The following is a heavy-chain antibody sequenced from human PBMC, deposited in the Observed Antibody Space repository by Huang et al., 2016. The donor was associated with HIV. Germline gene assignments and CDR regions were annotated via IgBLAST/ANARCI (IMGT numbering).Heavy chain of an antibody. V-gene: IGHV3-53*01. CDR3: AKEGDTGAALGY. J-gene: IGHJ4*02. D-gene: IGHD2-8*02. Sequence: EVQLVESGGGLIQPGGSLRLSCAASGFTVSTNYMTWVRQAPGKGLEGVSRIYSGGTTYAADAVKGRFTISRDDSENTLYLHMTSRRAGDTAVYYCAKEGDTGAALGYWGQGTLVTVS. CDR2: IYSGGTT. CDR1: GFTVSTNY.